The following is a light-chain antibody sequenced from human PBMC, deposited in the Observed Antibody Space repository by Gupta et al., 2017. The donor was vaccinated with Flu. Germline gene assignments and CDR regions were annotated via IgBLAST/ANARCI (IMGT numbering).Light chain of an antibody. CDR2: AAS. V-gene: IGKV1-39*01. CDR1: QNIGNY. CDR3: QQTYSTLWT. Sequence: DVPTSLSSSSLSASVGDRVTITCRASQNIGNYLNWYQQKPGKAPDLLIYAASSLQTGVPSRFSGSRSVTDFTLTISSLQPEDFATYYCQQTYSTLWTFGQGTKVDIK. J-gene: IGKJ1*01.